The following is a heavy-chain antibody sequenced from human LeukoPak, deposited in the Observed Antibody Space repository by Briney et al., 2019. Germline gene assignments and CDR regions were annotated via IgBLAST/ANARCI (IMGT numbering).Heavy chain of an antibody. V-gene: IGHV4-59*01. J-gene: IGHJ4*02. D-gene: IGHD3-16*01. CDR2: IYYSGST. CDR3: ARDNGGYYFDY. Sequence: IGYIYYSGSTNYNPSLKSRVTISVDTSKNQFSLKLSSVTAADTAVYYCARDNGGYYFDYWGQGTLVTVSS.